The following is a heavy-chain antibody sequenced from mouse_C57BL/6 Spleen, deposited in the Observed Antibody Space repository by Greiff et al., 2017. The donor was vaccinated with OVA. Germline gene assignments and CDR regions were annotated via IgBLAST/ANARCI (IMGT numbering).Heavy chain of an antibody. V-gene: IGHV1-64*01. D-gene: IGHD1-1*01. CDR1: GYTFTSYW. CDR3: ARGGYVSSSYWYFDV. J-gene: IGHJ1*03. CDR2: IHPNSGST. Sequence: QVQLQQPGAELVKPGASVKLSCKASGYTFTSYWMHWVKQRPGQGLEWIGMIHPNSGSTNYNEKFKSKATLTVDKSSSTAYMQLSSLTSEDSAVYYCARGGYVSSSYWYFDVWGTGTTVTVSS.